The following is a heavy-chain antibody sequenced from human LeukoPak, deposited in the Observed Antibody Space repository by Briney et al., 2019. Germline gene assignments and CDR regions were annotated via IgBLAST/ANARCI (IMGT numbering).Heavy chain of an antibody. CDR2: IHPSGGST. Sequence: ASVKVSCMASGYTFTSYYMHWVRQAPGQGLEWMGIIHPSGGSTIYAQKFQGRVTMTRDTSTSTAYMELSSLRSEDTAVYYCARVSGYCSSTSCVFDYWGQGTLVTVSS. D-gene: IGHD2-2*01. CDR3: ARVSGYCSSTSCVFDY. CDR1: GYTFTSYY. J-gene: IGHJ4*02. V-gene: IGHV1-46*01.